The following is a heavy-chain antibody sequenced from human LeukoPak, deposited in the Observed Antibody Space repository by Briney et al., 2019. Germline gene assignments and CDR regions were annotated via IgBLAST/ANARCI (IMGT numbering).Heavy chain of an antibody. CDR3: AREPDYQDAFDI. V-gene: IGHV4-34*01. CDR1: GGSFSGYY. J-gene: IGHJ3*02. Sequence: SETLSLTCAVYGGSFSGYYWSWVRQPPGKGLEWIGEINHSGSTNYNPSPKSRVTISVDTSKNQFSLKLSSVTAADTAVYYCAREPDYQDAFDIWGQGTMVTVSS. CDR2: INHSGST. D-gene: IGHD4-11*01.